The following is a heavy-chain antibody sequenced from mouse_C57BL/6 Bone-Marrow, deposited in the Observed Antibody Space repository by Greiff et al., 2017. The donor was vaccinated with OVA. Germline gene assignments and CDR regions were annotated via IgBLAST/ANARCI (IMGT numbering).Heavy chain of an antibody. Sequence: AGGGVDFSRYWMSWVRRAPGKGLEWIGEINPDSSTINYAPSLKDKFIISRDNAKNTLYLQMSKVRSEDTALYYCARVYYSYWYFDVWGTGTTVTVSS. J-gene: IGHJ1*03. CDR2: INPDSSTI. CDR1: GVDFSRYW. D-gene: IGHD1-1*01. CDR3: ARVYYSYWYFDV. V-gene: IGHV4-1*01.